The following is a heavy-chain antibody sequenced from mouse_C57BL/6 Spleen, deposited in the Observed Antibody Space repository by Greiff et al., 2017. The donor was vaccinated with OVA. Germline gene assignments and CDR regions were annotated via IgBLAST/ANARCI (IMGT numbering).Heavy chain of an antibody. CDR3: ARMGRGDFDY. J-gene: IGHJ2*01. CDR1: GFTFSDYY. Sequence: EVMLVESEGGLVQPGSSMKLSCTASGFTFSDYYMAWVRQVPEKGLEWVANINYDGSSTYYLDSLKSRFIISRDNAKNILYLQMSSLKSEDTATYYCARMGRGDFDYWGQGTTLTVSS. D-gene: IGHD4-1*01. V-gene: IGHV5-16*01. CDR2: INYDGSST.